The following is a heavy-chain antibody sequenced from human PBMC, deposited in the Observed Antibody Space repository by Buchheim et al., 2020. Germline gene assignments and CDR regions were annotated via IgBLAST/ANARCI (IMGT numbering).Heavy chain of an antibody. CDR3: AKDKRGSDSRVFDY. V-gene: IGHV3-30*18. Sequence: QVQLVESGGGVVQPGRSLRLSCAASGFTFSSYGMHWVRQAPGKGLEWVAVISYDGSNKYYADSVKGRFTISRDNSKNTLYLQMNSLRAEDTAVYYCAKDKRGSDSRVFDYWGKGTL. CDR1: GFTFSSYG. J-gene: IGHJ4*02. D-gene: IGHD3-22*01. CDR2: ISYDGSNK.